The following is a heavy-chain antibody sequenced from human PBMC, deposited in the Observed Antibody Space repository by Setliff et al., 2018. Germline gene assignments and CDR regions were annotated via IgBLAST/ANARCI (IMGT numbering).Heavy chain of an antibody. V-gene: IGHV4-61*08. Sequence: SETLSLTCSVSGGSISSGGFYWSWIRQPPGKGLEWIGFIFYSGDTNSNPSLKSRVTMSVDTSKNQFSLKLRSVTAADTAVYYCARGGTFRYFDFWGQGAPVTVSS. CDR1: GGSISSGGFY. D-gene: IGHD5-12*01. CDR2: IFYSGDT. J-gene: IGHJ4*02. CDR3: ARGGTFRYFDF.